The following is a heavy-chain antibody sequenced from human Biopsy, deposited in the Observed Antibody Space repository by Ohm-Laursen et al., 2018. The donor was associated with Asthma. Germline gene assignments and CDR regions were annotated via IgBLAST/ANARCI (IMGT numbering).Heavy chain of an antibody. CDR1: GFSFDDCA. V-gene: IGHV3-9*01. Sequence: SLRLSCAAPGFSFDDCAVHWVRQAPGKGLEWVSSISWNSGNIDYAVSVKGRFTISRDNAKNSLCLQMQSLRPEDTAFYYCAKSADYYDSTDYLDFWGRGTLVTVSS. CDR3: AKSADYYDSTDYLDF. CDR2: ISWNSGNI. J-gene: IGHJ4*01. D-gene: IGHD3-22*01.